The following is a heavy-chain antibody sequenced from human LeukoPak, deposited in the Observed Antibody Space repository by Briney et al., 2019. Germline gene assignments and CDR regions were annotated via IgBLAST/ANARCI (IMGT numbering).Heavy chain of an antibody. CDR1: GFTFSTYN. V-gene: IGHV3-48*01. CDR3: ARDGNRDGDMDV. J-gene: IGHJ6*03. CDR2: ISSSSTTI. Sequence: GGSLRLSCAASGFTFSTYNMNWVRQAPGQGLEWVSYISSSSTTIYYADSVKGRFTISRDSAKNSLYLQMNSLRAEDTAVYYCARDGNRDGDMDVWGKGTTVTVSS. D-gene: IGHD1-1*01.